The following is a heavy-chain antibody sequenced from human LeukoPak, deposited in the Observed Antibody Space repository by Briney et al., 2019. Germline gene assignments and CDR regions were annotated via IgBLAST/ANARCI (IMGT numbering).Heavy chain of an antibody. CDR2: IYYSGST. CDR1: GGSTSSYY. V-gene: IGHV4-59*08. CDR3: ARLPRRGVWFDP. Sequence: SETLSLTCTVSGGSTSSYYWSWIRQPPGKGLEWIGYIYYSGSTNYNPSLKSRVTISVDTSKNQFSLKLSSVTAADTAVYYCARLPRRGVWFDPWGQGTLVTVSS. J-gene: IGHJ5*02. D-gene: IGHD1-14*01.